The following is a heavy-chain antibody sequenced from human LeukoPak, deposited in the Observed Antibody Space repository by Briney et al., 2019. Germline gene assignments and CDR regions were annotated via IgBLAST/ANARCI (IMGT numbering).Heavy chain of an antibody. Sequence: PGGSLRLSCAASGFTFSSYGMHWVRQAPGKGLEGVAFIRYDGSNKYYADSVKGRFTISRDNSKNTLYLQMNGVRAEDTAVYYCAKDGDYYDSSGYPGGDYWGQGTLVTVSS. CDR1: GFTFSSYG. CDR2: IRYDGSNK. CDR3: AKDGDYYDSSGYPGGDY. D-gene: IGHD3-22*01. J-gene: IGHJ4*02. V-gene: IGHV3-30*02.